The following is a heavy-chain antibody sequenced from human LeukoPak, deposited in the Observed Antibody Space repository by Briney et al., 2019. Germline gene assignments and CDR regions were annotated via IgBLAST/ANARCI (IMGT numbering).Heavy chain of an antibody. CDR2: MNPNSGNT. CDR1: GYTFTSYD. CDR3: ARGGYCSSTSCYRFDP. J-gene: IGHJ5*02. D-gene: IGHD2-2*01. V-gene: IGHV1-8*03. Sequence: ASVKVSCKASGYTFTSYDINWVRQATGQGLEWMGWMNPNSGNTGYAQKFQGRVTITRNNSISTAYMELSSLRSEDTAVYYCARGGYCSSTSCYRFDPWGQGTLVTVSS.